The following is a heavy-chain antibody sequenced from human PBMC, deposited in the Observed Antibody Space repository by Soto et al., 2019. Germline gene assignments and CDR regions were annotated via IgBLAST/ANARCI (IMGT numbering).Heavy chain of an antibody. CDR3: ARDARNADYDY. D-gene: IGHD3-16*01. CDR2: IHGTRSII. Sequence: EVQLVESGGGLVQPGGSLKLSCAVSGFTFSSDAMNWVRQAPGKGLEWVAYIHGTRSIIYYADSVKGRFTISRDNAKNSSYLQMDSLRDEDTALYCCARDARNADYDYWGQGTLVTVSS. J-gene: IGHJ4*02. CDR1: GFTFSSDA. V-gene: IGHV3-48*02.